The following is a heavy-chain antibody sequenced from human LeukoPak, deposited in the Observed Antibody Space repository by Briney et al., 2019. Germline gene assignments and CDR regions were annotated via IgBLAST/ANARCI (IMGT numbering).Heavy chain of an antibody. Sequence: PGGSLRLSCAASGFTFSSYAMHWVRQAPGKGLEWVAVISYDGSNKYYADSVKGRFTISRDNSKNTLYLQMNSLRAEDTAVYYCAKDPDASMIVVVITTIDYWGQGTLVTVSS. D-gene: IGHD3-22*01. J-gene: IGHJ4*02. V-gene: IGHV3-30-3*01. CDR1: GFTFSSYA. CDR3: AKDPDASMIVVVITTIDY. CDR2: ISYDGSNK.